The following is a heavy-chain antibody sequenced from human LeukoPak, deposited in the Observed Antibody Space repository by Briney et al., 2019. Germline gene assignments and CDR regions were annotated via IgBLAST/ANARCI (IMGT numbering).Heavy chain of an antibody. D-gene: IGHD3-9*01. CDR2: TSSEGTTT. J-gene: IGHJ4*02. CDR3: ASPGDNYAILGLDY. Sequence: PGVSLTLSCAVSRLILNIYWAHWVRQATGGGRAWVSRTSSEGTTTAYEDSVKGRFTISRDSATNTLYLQMNSLRVEDTAMYYCASPGDNYAILGLDYWGQGTLVTVSS. V-gene: IGHV3-74*01. CDR1: RLILNIYW.